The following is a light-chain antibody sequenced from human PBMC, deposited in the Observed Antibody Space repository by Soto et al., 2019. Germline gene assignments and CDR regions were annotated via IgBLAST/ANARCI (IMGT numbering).Light chain of an antibody. V-gene: IGKV3-20*01. CDR1: QSVSSSY. CDR2: GAS. Sequence: EIVLTQSPGTLSLSPGERATLSCRASQSVSSSYLAWYQQKPGQAPRLLIYGASSRATGIPDRFSGSGSGTGFTLTISRLEPEDFAVYYCQQYGSSPPYTLGQGTKLEIK. CDR3: QQYGSSPPYT. J-gene: IGKJ2*01.